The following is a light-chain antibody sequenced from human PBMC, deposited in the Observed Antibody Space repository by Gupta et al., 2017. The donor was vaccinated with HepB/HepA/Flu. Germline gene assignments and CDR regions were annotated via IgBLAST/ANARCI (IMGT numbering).Light chain of an antibody. J-gene: IGKJ2*04. CDR3: QQYYGSPPCG. V-gene: IGKV4-1*01. CDR2: WAS. CDR1: QSVLYTSNNKNY. Sequence: DIVMTQSPDSLAVYLGERATINCKSSQSVLYTSNNKNYLAWYQQKPGQPPKLLIYWASTRESGVPDRFSGSGSGTDFTLTISSLQAEDVGVYYCQQYYGSPPCGFGPGTKLEIK.